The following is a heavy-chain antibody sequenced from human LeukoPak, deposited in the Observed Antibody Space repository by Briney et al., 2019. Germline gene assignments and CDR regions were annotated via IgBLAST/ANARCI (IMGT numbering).Heavy chain of an antibody. CDR1: GYTFTGYY. CDR2: IIPILGIA. Sequence: SVKVSCKASGYTFTGYYMHWVRQAPGQGLEWMGRIIPILGIANYAQKFQGRVTITADKSTSTAYMELSSLRSEDTAVYYCARAHPTGTLDYWGQGTLVTVSS. J-gene: IGHJ4*02. D-gene: IGHD1-1*01. CDR3: ARAHPTGTLDY. V-gene: IGHV1-69*04.